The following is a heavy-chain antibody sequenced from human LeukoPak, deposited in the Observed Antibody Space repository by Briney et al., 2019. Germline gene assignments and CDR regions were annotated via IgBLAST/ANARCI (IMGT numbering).Heavy chain of an antibody. CDR3: AKDLVWGQGRGIFSF. CDR2: LNGGGDIP. CDR1: GFTFNNFF. D-gene: IGHD3-16*01. J-gene: IGHJ3*01. Sequence: PGGSLRLPCTASGFTFNNFFMNWVRQAPGKGLEWVSSLNGGGDIPNYADSVKGRFTISRDNSKKMVYLQMNSLRAEDTAVYFCAKDLVWGQGRGIFSFWGQGTVVIVSS. V-gene: IGHV3-23*01.